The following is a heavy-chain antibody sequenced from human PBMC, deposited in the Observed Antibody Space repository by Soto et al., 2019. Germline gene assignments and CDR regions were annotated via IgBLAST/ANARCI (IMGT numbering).Heavy chain of an antibody. J-gene: IGHJ4*02. D-gene: IGHD3-9*01. CDR1: GYTFTSYG. CDR3: ARDHYVILTGYTHAPRLFDY. Sequence: GASVKVSCKASGYTFTSYGISWVRQAPGQGLEWMGWISAYNGNTNYAQKLQGRVTMTTDTSTSTAYMELRSLRSDDTAVYYCARDHYVILTGYTHAPRLFDYWGQGTLATAPQ. V-gene: IGHV1-18*01. CDR2: ISAYNGNT.